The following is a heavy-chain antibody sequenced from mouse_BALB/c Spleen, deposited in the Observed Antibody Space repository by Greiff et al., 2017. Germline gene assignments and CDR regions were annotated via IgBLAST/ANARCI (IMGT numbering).Heavy chain of an antibody. CDR1: GFNFKDYY. CDR2: IDPENGNT. CDR3: ARVAAFYYDMDD. D-gene: IGHD1-1*01. Sequence: VQLQQSGAELVRPGALVKLSCKASGFNFKDYYMHWVKQRPEQGLEWIGWIDPENGNTIYDPKFQGKASITADTSSNTAYLQLSSLTSEDTAVYYCARVAAFYYDMDDWGQGTSVTVSS. V-gene: IGHV14-1*02. J-gene: IGHJ4*01.